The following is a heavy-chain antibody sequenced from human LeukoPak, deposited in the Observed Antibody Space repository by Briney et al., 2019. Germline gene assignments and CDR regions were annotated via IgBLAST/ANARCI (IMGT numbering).Heavy chain of an antibody. CDR2: IYYSGST. Sequence: SETLSLTCTVSGGSISSYYWSWIRQPPGKGLEWIGYIYYSGSTNYNPSLKSRVTISVDTSKNQFSLKLSSVTAADTAVHYCARHEESGELLGGGFDYWGQGTLVTVSS. J-gene: IGHJ4*02. V-gene: IGHV4-59*08. CDR3: ARHEESGELLGGGFDY. D-gene: IGHD1-26*01. CDR1: GGSISSYY.